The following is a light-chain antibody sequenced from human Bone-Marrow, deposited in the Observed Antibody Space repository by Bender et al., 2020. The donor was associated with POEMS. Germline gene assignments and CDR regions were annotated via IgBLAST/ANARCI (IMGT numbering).Light chain of an antibody. CDR1: SSDVGGYNY. CDR3: CSYAGPWV. J-gene: IGLJ2*01. CDR2: GVS. Sequence: QSALTQPASVSGSPGQSISISCTTTSSDVGGYNYVSWYQQHPGKAPKLLLYGVSSRPSGVSNRFSGSQSGNTASLTISGLQSDDEAEYYCCSYAGPWVFGGGTKVTVL. V-gene: IGLV2-14*03.